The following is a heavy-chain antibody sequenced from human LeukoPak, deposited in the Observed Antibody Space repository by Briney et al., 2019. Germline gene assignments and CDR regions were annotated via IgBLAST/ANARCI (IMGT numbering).Heavy chain of an antibody. J-gene: IGHJ4*02. CDR3: AREGTHAAGIFDY. V-gene: IGHV1-69*06. D-gene: IGHD6-13*01. CDR1: GGTFSSYA. Sequence: SVKVSCKASGGTFSSYATSWVRQAPGQGLEWMGGIIPIFGTANYAQKFQGRVTITADKSTSTAYMELSSLRSEDTAVYYCAREGTHAAGIFDYWGQGTLVTVSS. CDR2: IIPIFGTA.